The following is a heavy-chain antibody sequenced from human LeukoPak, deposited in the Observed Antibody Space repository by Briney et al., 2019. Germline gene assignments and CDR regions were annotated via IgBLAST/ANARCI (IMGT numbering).Heavy chain of an antibody. D-gene: IGHD3-10*01. V-gene: IGHV1-2*06. CDR2: INPNSGGT. Sequence: ASVKVSCKASGYTFTGYYMHWVRQAPGQGLEWMGRINPNSGGTNYAQKFQGRVTMTRDTSISTAYMELSRLRSDDTAVYYCARDHLLWFGELLFQFDYWGQGTLVTVSS. CDR1: GYTFTGYY. J-gene: IGHJ4*02. CDR3: ARDHLLWFGELLFQFDY.